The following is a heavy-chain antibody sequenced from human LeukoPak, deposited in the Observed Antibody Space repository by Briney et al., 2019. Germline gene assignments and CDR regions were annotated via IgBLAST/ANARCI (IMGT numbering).Heavy chain of an antibody. CDR2: INQDGSVR. Sequence: GGSLILSCAASGFTFTRYWMTWIRQAPGEGLEWVANINQDGSVRYYVDSVRGRFTISRDNAKNSFLLQMNSLSAEDTAVYYCARDYSSSGSFDYWGQGALVTVSS. D-gene: IGHD3-10*01. CDR1: GFTFTRYW. CDR3: ARDYSSSGSFDY. V-gene: IGHV3-7*04. J-gene: IGHJ4*02.